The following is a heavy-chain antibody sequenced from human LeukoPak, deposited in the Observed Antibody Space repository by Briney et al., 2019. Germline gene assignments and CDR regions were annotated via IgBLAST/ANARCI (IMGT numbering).Heavy chain of an antibody. CDR1: GFTFNNYV. Sequence: PGGSLRLSCAASGFTFNNYVMRWVRQAPGKGLQWVSSIIASGGSTYYADSVKGRFTISRDNSKNTLYLQMDSPRAEDTAIYYSVKASGNYYSDYWGQGTLVTVSS. D-gene: IGHD1-26*01. V-gene: IGHV3-23*01. CDR2: IIASGGST. CDR3: VKASGNYYSDY. J-gene: IGHJ4*02.